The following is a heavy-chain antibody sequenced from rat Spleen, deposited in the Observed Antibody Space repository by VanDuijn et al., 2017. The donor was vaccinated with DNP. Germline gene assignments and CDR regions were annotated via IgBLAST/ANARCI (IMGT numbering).Heavy chain of an antibody. V-gene: IGHV5S23*01. D-gene: IGHD1-10*01. CDR3: ASLNNYNWFAY. CDR1: GFTFSDYN. J-gene: IGHJ3*01. Sequence: EVQLVESGGGLVQPGGSLKLSCAASGFTFSDYNMAWVRQAPRKGLEWVAFINPTGVNTYYRDSVKGRFTISRDNAKSTLYLQMDSLRSEDTATYYCASLNNYNWFAYWGQGTLVTVSS. CDR2: INPTGVNT.